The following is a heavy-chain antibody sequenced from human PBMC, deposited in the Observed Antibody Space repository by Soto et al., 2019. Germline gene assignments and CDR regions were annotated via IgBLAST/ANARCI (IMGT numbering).Heavy chain of an antibody. Sequence: ASVKVSCKASGYTFTGYYVHWVRQAPGQGLEWMGWINPNSGGTNYAQKFQGWVTMTRDTSISTAYMELSRLRSDDTAVYYCARGGGEMATIIAFYYYYGMDVWGQGTTVTVSS. CDR3: ARGGGEMATIIAFYYYYGMDV. V-gene: IGHV1-2*04. CDR1: GYTFTGYY. D-gene: IGHD5-12*01. CDR2: INPNSGGT. J-gene: IGHJ6*02.